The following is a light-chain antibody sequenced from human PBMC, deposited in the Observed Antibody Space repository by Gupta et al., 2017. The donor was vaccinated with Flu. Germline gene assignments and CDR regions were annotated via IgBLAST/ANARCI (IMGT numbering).Light chain of an antibody. CDR3: QHQNS. J-gene: IGKJ2*03. CDR2: VAS. Sequence: ELVLTQSPATLSLSPGERAPLSCRASLGVSSYLAWYQQKPGQAPRLLLYVASNRATGIPARFSGSGLGTDFNLTISSLEPEDLAGDYCQHQNSFGQGTKLEIE. CDR1: LGVSSY. V-gene: IGKV3D-11*01.